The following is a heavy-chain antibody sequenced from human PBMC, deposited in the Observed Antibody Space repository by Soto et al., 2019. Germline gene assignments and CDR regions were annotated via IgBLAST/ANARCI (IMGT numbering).Heavy chain of an antibody. CDR1: AITFSIAR. D-gene: IGHD3-3*02. CDR3: TADWRAFIPQVDS. V-gene: IGHV3-15*07. CDR2: IKSQNDGGTT. J-gene: IGHJ4*02. Sequence: SLRLSCFPSAITFSIARCNCYRQAPGKGQEWVGRIKSQNDGGTTDYAAPVRDRFTISKDDSKNTLYLQMNSLKTEDTGVYFCTADWRAFIPQVDSWGQGT.